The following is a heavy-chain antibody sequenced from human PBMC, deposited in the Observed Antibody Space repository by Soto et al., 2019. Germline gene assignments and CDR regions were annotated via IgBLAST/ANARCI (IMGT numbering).Heavy chain of an antibody. CDR1: GFTLSNYA. CDR3: AKYPTSVRHVMDV. J-gene: IGHJ6*02. V-gene: IGHV3-23*01. Sequence: EVQLLESGGGLVQPGGSLRLSCAASGFTLSNYAMSWVRQAPGKGLEWVSTISASGGSTYHADSVKGRFTVSRDNSKDTLSLPMNSLTAEDTAIYYCAKYPTSVRHVMDVWGQGTTVTVSS. CDR2: ISASGGST.